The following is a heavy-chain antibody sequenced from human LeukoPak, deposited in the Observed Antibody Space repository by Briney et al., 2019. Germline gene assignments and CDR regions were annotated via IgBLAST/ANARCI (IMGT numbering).Heavy chain of an antibody. CDR2: IWYDGSNK. CDR1: GFTFNTYG. Sequence: GGSLRLSCAASGFTFNTYGMHWVRQAPGKGLEWVAVIWYDGSNKYYADSVKGRFTISRDNSKNTLYLQMNSLRAEDTAVYYCARDRIQLWSFDYWGQGTLVTVSS. D-gene: IGHD5-18*01. J-gene: IGHJ4*02. CDR3: ARDRIQLWSFDY. V-gene: IGHV3-33*01.